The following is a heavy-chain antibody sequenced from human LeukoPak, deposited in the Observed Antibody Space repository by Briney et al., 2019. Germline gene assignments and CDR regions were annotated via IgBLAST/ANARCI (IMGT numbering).Heavy chain of an antibody. CDR3: ARDHYDSDY. CDR2: ISNSGSTR. D-gene: IGHD3-9*01. J-gene: IGHJ4*02. CDR1: GFTFSSND. V-gene: IGHV3-48*03. Sequence: GRSLRLSCEDSGFTFSSNDMNWVRQAPGKGLEWVSYISNSGSTRYYADSVKGRFTISRDNAKNSLYLQMNSLRAEDTAVYYCARDHYDSDYWGQGTLVTVSS.